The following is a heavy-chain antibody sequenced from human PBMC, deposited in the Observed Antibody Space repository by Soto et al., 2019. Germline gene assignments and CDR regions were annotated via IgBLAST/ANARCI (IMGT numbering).Heavy chain of an antibody. D-gene: IGHD2-21*02. J-gene: IGHJ4*02. V-gene: IGHV4-39*01. CDR3: ARQRTSVVTRAYFDV. Sequence: SETLSLTCTVTGDSINSRSYYWGWIRQPPGKGLEWIGSIYYSGRTYNNPSLRSRVSMSIDTSKDQFSLKLKSVTAADTALYFCARQRTSVVTRAYFDVWGPGSLVTVSS. CDR1: GDSINSRSYY. CDR2: IYYSGRT.